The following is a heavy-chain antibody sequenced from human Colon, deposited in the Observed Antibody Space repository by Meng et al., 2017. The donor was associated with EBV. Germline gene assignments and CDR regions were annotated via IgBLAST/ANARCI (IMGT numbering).Heavy chain of an antibody. V-gene: IGHV4-30-4*01. CDR3: ARVTGKIYYDGSGYPEAFDY. CDR2: IYYSGSR. J-gene: IGHJ4*02. Sequence: QVQLQGAGPGLVNPSQTLSLTCTVSGDSISSTDYYWSWVRQPPGKGLEWTGYIYYSGSRYYNPSLKSRVTISVDTSKNQFSLKLSSVTAADTAVYYCARVTGKIYYDGSGYPEAFDYWGQGTLVTVSS. D-gene: IGHD3-22*01. CDR1: GDSISSTDYY.